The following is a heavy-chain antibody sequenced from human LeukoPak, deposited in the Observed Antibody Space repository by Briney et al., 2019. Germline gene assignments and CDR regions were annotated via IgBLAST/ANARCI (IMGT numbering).Heavy chain of an antibody. CDR3: ARHGGGYSFDY. V-gene: IGHV4-59*08. Sequence: SETLSLTCTVSGGSISSYYWSWIRQPPGKGLEWIGYIDYSGSTKYNPSLKSRVATSVDTSKNQFSLNLSSVTAADTAVYYCARHGGGYSFDYWGQGTLVTVSS. D-gene: IGHD5-24*01. CDR1: GGSISSYY. J-gene: IGHJ4*02. CDR2: IDYSGST.